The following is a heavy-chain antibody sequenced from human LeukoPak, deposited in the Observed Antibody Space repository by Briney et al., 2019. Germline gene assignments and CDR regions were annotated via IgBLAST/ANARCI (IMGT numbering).Heavy chain of an antibody. CDR1: EFSVSNNY. J-gene: IGHJ1*01. CDR3: ASDSYSPEYFQH. CDR2: IYSGGST. V-gene: IGHV3-66*01. Sequence: GGSLRLSCAASEFSVSNNYMSWVRQAPGKGLEWVSVIYSGGSTFYADSVKGRFTISRDNSKNTLYLQMNSLRAEDTAVYYCASDSYSPEYFQHWGQGTLVTVPS. D-gene: IGHD2-15*01.